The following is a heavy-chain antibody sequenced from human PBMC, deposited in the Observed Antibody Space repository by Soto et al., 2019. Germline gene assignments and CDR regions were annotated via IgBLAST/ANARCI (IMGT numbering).Heavy chain of an antibody. J-gene: IGHJ6*02. D-gene: IGHD6-19*01. CDR3: ARDCRRLGLVPSCWSYGMVV. V-gene: IGHV3-30-3*01. CDR1: GFTFSSYA. Sequence: GGSLRLSCAASGFTFSSYAMHWVRQAPGKGLEWVAVISYDGSNKYYADSVKGRFTISRDNSKNTLYLQMNSLRAEDTAVYYCARDCRRLGLVPSCWSYGMVVWGQGTTVTVSS. CDR2: ISYDGSNK.